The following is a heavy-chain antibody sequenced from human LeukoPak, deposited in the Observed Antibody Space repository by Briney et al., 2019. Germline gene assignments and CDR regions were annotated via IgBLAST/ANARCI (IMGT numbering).Heavy chain of an antibody. CDR3: ARDGRRVCSSTSCYGFDP. CDR1: GGSISSYY. J-gene: IGHJ5*02. CDR2: IYYSVIT. D-gene: IGHD2-2*01. V-gene: IGHV4-59*01. Sequence: PSETLSLTCTVSGGSISSYYWSWVRQPPGKGLEWIGHIYYSVITNYNPSLKSRITISVDSSKPQFSLKLSSVTAADTAVYYCARDGRRVCSSTSCYGFDPWGQGTLVTVSS.